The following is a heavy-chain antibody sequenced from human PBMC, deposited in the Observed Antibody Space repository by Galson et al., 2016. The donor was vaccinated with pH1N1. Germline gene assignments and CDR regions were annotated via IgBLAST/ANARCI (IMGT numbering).Heavy chain of an antibody. Sequence: SETLSLTCSVSGGSMRSSDHYWAWIRQPPGKGLEWIGSVFHRGTTYYDLSLKSRVTISIDTSNKRLSLKVTSASAADAAVYYCARGVAAASRFDLWGQGSLVAVSS. CDR2: VFHRGTT. D-gene: IGHD6-13*01. CDR1: GGSMRSSDHY. J-gene: IGHJ5*02. V-gene: IGHV4-39*02. CDR3: ARGVAAASRFDL.